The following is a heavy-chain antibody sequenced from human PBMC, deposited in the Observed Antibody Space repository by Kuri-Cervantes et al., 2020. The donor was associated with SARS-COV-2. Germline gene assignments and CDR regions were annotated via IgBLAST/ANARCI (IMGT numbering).Heavy chain of an antibody. CDR3: AKDAPASRQWLVGFAFDI. J-gene: IGHJ3*02. Sequence: ASVKVSCKASGYTFTSYDINWVRQATGQGLEWMGWMNPNSGNTGYAQKFQGRVTMTRNTSISTAYMELSSLRAEDTAVYYCAKDAPASRQWLVGFAFDIWGQGTMVT. CDR1: GYTFTSYD. D-gene: IGHD6-19*01. V-gene: IGHV1-8*01. CDR2: MNPNSGNT.